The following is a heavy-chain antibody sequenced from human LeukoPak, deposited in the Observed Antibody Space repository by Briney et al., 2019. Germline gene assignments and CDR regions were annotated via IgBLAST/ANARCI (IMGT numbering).Heavy chain of an antibody. V-gene: IGHV1-69*06. CDR2: IIPIFGTA. Sequence: VAPVKVSCKASGGTFSSYAISWVRQAPGQGLEWMGGIIPIFGTANYAQKFQGRVTITADKSTSTAYMELSSLRSEDTAVYYCARDGGSYGSGSRSWFDPWGQGTLVTVSS. J-gene: IGHJ5*02. CDR1: GGTFSSYA. D-gene: IGHD3-10*01. CDR3: ARDGGSYGSGSRSWFDP.